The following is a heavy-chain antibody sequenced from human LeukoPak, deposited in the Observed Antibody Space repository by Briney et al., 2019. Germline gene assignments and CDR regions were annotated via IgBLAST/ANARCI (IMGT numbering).Heavy chain of an antibody. CDR2: ITWANEDT. J-gene: IGHJ4*02. CDR3: VRDRGGSAAGSDI. D-gene: IGHD6-13*01. Sequence: GGSLRLSCVASGFIFSSHTMNWVRQAPGKGLEWVSCITWANEDTYYRDSVKGRFSISRDNARNSLYLQMNSLTIEDTATYYCVRDRGGSAAGSDIWGQGTLVTVSS. V-gene: IGHV3-21*04. CDR1: GFIFSSHT.